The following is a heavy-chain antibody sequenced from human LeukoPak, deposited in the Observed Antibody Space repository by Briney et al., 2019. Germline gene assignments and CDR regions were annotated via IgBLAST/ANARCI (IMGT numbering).Heavy chain of an antibody. Sequence: GGSLRLSCSASGFTFSSYAMHWVRQAPGKGLEYVSAISSNGGSTYYADSVKGRFTISRDNSKNTLYLQMSSLRAEDTAVYYCVKPDYGDNAFYYYYGMDVWGQATTVTVSS. CDR1: GFTFSSYA. J-gene: IGHJ6*02. CDR2: ISSNGGST. CDR3: VKPDYGDNAFYYYYGMDV. V-gene: IGHV3-64D*06. D-gene: IGHD4-17*01.